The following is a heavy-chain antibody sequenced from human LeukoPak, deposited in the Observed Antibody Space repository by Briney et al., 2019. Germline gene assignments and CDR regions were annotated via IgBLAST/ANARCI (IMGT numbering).Heavy chain of an antibody. CDR1: GFTVSSNY. D-gene: IGHD6-19*01. V-gene: IGHV3-66*01. Sequence: GGSLRLSCAASGFTVSSNYMSWVRQAPGKGLEWVSVIYSGGSTYYADSVKGRFTISRDNSKNTLYLQMNSLRAEDTAVYYCARSPPPPPPGIAVVQNDYWGQGTLVTVSS. CDR3: ARSPPPPPPGIAVVQNDY. J-gene: IGHJ4*02. CDR2: IYSGGST.